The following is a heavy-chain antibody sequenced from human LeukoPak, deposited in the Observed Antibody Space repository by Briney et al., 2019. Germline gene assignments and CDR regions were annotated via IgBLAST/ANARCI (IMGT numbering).Heavy chain of an antibody. CDR1: GYSLTSYC. Sequence: GESLQISCKGFGYSLTSYCIGWVRQMPGKGLEWMGIIYPGDSDTRYSPSFQGQVTISADKSISTAYLQWSSLKASDTAMYYCARLAVTTSPSDSWGQGTLVTVSS. J-gene: IGHJ4*02. CDR2: IYPGDSDT. D-gene: IGHD4-17*01. V-gene: IGHV5-51*01. CDR3: ARLAVTTSPSDS.